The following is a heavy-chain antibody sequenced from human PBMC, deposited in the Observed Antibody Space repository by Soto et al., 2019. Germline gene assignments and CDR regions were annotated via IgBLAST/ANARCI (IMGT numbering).Heavy chain of an antibody. J-gene: IGHJ3*02. CDR2: MNPNSGNT. CDR1: GYTFTSYD. V-gene: IGHV1-8*01. Sequence: ASVKVSCKASGYTFTSYDINWVRQATGQGLEWMGWMNPNSGNTGYAQKFQGRVTMTRNTSISTAYMELSSLRSEDTAVYYCAREYHLLHDAFDIWGQGTMVTVSS. CDR3: AREYHLLHDAFDI. D-gene: IGHD2-2*01.